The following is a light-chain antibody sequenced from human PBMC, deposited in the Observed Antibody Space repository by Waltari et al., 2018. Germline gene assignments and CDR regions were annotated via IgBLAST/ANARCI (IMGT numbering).Light chain of an antibody. CDR3: QSYDSRLSAWV. J-gene: IGLJ3*02. CDR2: RDN. V-gene: IGLV1-40*01. CDR1: SSNIRAGYD. Sequence: QSLLTQAPSVSGAPGQRVTISCPGSSSNIRAGYDVPWYQQLPGTAPKLLIYRDNNRPSGVPDRFSGSKSDTSASLAITGLQAIDEADYYCQSYDSRLSAWVFGGGTTLTVL.